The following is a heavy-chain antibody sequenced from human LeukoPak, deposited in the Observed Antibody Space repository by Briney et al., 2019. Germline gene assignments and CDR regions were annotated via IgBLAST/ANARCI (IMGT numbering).Heavy chain of an antibody. V-gene: IGHV3-23*01. CDR3: VKEGNIYGYGEY. Sequence: TGGSLRLSCAASGLTFSRYAMSWVRQALGKGLEWVSGVSTSGGSTYYADSVKGRFTISRDNSKNTVYLQMNTLRAEDTALYYCVKEGNIYGYGEYWGQGTLVTVSS. D-gene: IGHD5-18*01. CDR2: VSTSGGST. CDR1: GLTFSRYA. J-gene: IGHJ4*02.